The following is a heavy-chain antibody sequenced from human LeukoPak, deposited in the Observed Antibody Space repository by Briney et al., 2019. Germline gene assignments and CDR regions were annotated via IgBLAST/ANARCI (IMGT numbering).Heavy chain of an antibody. D-gene: IGHD6-13*01. J-gene: IGHJ4*02. CDR3: ARDRGSWRYFDY. Sequence: GGSLRLSCAASGFTFSSYGMHWVRQAPGKGLEWVAVIWYDGSNKYYEDFVKGRFTVSRDNSKNTLYLQMNSLRAEDTAVYYCARDRGSWRYFDYWGQGTLVTVSS. CDR2: IWYDGSNK. V-gene: IGHV3-33*01. CDR1: GFTFSSYG.